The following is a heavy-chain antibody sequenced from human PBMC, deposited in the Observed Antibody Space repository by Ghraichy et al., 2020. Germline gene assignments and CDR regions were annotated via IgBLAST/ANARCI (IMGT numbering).Heavy chain of an antibody. Sequence: ASVKVSCKASGYTFTGYYMHWVRQAPGQGLEWMGRINPNSGGTNYAQKFQGRVTMTRDTSISTAYMELSRLRSDDTAVYYCARGATPSATGGMDVWGQGTTVTVSS. V-gene: IGHV1-2*06. CDR3: ARGATPSATGGMDV. J-gene: IGHJ6*02. CDR1: GYTFTGYY. D-gene: IGHD1-26*01. CDR2: INPNSGGT.